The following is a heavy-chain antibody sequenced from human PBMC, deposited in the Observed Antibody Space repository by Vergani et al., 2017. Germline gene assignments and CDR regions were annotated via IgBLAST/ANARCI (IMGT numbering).Heavy chain of an antibody. D-gene: IGHD3-3*01. CDR1: GGSIDSSSYY. Sequence: QLQLQESGPGLVKPSETLSITCTVSGGSIDSSSYYWGWIRQPPGKGLEWIGRIYYSGSTDYKPSLKSGVTISVDTSKNQVSLKLSSVTAADTTVYYCARASIFGVVTNNWFDPWGQGTLVTVSS. J-gene: IGHJ5*02. V-gene: IGHV4-39*07. CDR2: IYYSGST. CDR3: ARASIFGVVTNNWFDP.